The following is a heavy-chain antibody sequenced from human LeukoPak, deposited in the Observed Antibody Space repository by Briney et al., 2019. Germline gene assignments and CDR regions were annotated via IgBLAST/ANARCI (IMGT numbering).Heavy chain of an antibody. J-gene: IGHJ4*02. Sequence: ASGKVSCKASGYTFTGYYMHWVRQAPGQGLEWMGLINPNSGGTNYAQKFQGRVTMTRDTSISTAYMELSRLRSDDTAVYYCASGAITISNAQPFDYWGQGTLVTVSS. CDR2: INPNSGGT. CDR3: ASGAITISNAQPFDY. CDR1: GYTFTGYY. D-gene: IGHD3-3*01. V-gene: IGHV1-2*02.